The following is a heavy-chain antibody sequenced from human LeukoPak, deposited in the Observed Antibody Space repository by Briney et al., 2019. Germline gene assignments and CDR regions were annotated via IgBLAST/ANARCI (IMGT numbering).Heavy chain of an antibody. Sequence: GGSLRLSCVASGFTFSNYWMHWVRQAPGKGLVWVSRINSDGSSTSYADSVKGRFTISRDNAKNTLYLQMNSLRAEDTAVYYCARVGSYDFWSGYPFDYWGQGTLVTVSS. J-gene: IGHJ4*02. CDR2: INSDGSST. CDR3: ARVGSYDFWSGYPFDY. D-gene: IGHD3-3*01. CDR1: GFTFSNYW. V-gene: IGHV3-74*01.